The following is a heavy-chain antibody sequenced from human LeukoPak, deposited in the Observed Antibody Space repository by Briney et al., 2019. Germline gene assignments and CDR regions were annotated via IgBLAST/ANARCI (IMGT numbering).Heavy chain of an antibody. CDR2: INHSGST. V-gene: IGHV4-34*01. CDR3: ARGGIAARP. CDR1: GGSFSGYY. J-gene: IGHJ5*02. Sequence: KTSETLSLTCAVYGGSFSGYYWSWIRQPPGKGLEWIGEINHSGSTNYNPSLKSRVTISVDTSKNQFSLKLSSVTAADTAVYYCARGGIAARPWGQGTLVTVPS. D-gene: IGHD6-6*01.